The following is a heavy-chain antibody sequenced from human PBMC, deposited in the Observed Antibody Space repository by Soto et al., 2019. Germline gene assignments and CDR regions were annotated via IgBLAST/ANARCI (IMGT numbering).Heavy chain of an antibody. CDR3: ARESEDLTSNFDY. V-gene: IGHV3-21*01. CDR1: GFTFTRYS. CDR2: ISSTTNYI. J-gene: IGHJ4*02. Sequence: VSLRLSCAASGFTFTRYSMNSVCQAPGKGLEWVSSISSTTNYIYYADSMEGRFTVSRDNAKNSVYLEMNSLSAEDTAVYYCARESEDLTSNFDYWGQGTLIAVYS.